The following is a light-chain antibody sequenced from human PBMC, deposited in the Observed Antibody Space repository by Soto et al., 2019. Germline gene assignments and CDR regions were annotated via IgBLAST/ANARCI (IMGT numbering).Light chain of an antibody. CDR3: SSYTTRSTHVV. V-gene: IGLV2-14*01. CDR1: SSDVGSYNY. J-gene: IGLJ2*01. CDR2: DVS. Sequence: SALTQPASVSGSPGQSITISCTGTSSDVGSYNYVSWYQQYPGKAPKLMIYDVSNRPSGVSYRFSGSKSGNTASLTISGLQAEDEADYYCSSYTTRSTHVVFGGGTKLTVL.